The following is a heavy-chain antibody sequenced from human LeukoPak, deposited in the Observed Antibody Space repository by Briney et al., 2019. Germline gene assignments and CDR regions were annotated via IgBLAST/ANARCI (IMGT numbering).Heavy chain of an antibody. Sequence: SGESLTLACAVSGFTFTTYGLHWVRQAPGKGLEWVGSIPSNGGREHYADSVKGRFPMSRDHSKNTLFLQMHSLTRDDTAGYYCAKRGHYSINWYHYFDYWGEETLVTVPS. V-gene: IGHV3-30*02. J-gene: IGHJ4*02. D-gene: IGHD6-13*01. CDR3: AKRGHYSINWYHYFDY. CDR2: IPSNGGRE. CDR1: GFTFTTYG.